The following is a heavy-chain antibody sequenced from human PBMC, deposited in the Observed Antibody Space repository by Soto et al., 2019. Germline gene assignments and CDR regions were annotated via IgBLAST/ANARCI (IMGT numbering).Heavy chain of an antibody. CDR1: GFTFSSYA. J-gene: IGHJ4*02. CDR2: ISGSGTST. CDR3: AKSYTSRGITDGAEDY. D-gene: IGHD3-16*01. V-gene: IGHV3-23*01. Sequence: EVQVLESGGGLVQPGGSLRLSCAASGFTFSSYAMSWVRQAPGKGLEWVSAISGSGTSTYYADSVKGRFAVSRDKLKRTVDRQMGSLRGDDRAIYYWAKSYTSRGITDGAEDYWGQGTLVTVPS.